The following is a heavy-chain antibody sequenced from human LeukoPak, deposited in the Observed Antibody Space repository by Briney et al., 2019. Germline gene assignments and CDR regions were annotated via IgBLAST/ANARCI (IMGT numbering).Heavy chain of an antibody. V-gene: IGHV1-8*01. CDR1: GYTFTSYD. CDR2: MNPNSGNT. CDR3: ARAVVVVAATSDAFDI. Sequence: ASVKVSCKASGYTFTSYDINWVRQATGQGPEWMGWMNPNSGNTGYAQKFQGRVTMTRNTSISTAYMELSSLRSDTTAVYYCARAVVVVAATSDAFDIWGQGTMVTVSS. J-gene: IGHJ3*02. D-gene: IGHD2-15*01.